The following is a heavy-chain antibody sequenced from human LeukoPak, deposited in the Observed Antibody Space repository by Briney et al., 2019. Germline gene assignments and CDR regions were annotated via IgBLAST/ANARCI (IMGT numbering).Heavy chain of an antibody. Sequence: ASVKVSCKASGYTFSSYDINWVRQATGQGLEWMGWMNPNSGNTGYAQKFQGRVTITRNTSISTAYMELSRLRSDDTAEYYCARAPPNGDAFDIWGQGTMVTVSS. CDR3: ARAPPNGDAFDI. CDR1: GYTFSSYD. V-gene: IGHV1-8*03. D-gene: IGHD2-8*01. CDR2: MNPNSGNT. J-gene: IGHJ3*02.